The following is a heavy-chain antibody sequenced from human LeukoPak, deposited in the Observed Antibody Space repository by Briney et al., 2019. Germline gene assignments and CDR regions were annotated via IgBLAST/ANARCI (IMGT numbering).Heavy chain of an antibody. V-gene: IGHV1-69*13. D-gene: IGHD3-3*01. J-gene: IGHJ4*02. CDR2: IIPIFGTA. CDR3: ASPYYDFWSGNSHFDY. Sequence: GASVKVSCKASGGTFSSYAISWVRQAPGQGLEWMGGIIPIFGTANYAQKFQGRVTITADESTSTAYMELSSLRSEDTAVYYCASPYYDFWSGNSHFDYWGQGTLGTVSS. CDR1: GGTFSSYA.